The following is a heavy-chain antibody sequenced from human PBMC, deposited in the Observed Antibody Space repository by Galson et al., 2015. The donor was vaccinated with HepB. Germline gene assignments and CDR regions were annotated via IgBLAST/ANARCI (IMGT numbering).Heavy chain of an antibody. D-gene: IGHD3-16*01. CDR2: IAFDGNHE. CDR1: GFTFNIYA. CDR3: AREGVVHKPLDY. Sequence: SLRLSCAASGFTFNIYAMHWVRQAPGKALEWVAYIAFDGNHENYADSVKGRFTISRDNLKNMVYLQMDSLRGEDTAVYFCAREGVVHKPLDYWGQGTLVTVSS. J-gene: IGHJ4*02. V-gene: IGHV3-30-3*01.